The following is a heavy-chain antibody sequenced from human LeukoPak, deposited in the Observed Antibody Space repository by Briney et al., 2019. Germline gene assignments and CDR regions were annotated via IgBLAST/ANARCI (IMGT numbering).Heavy chain of an antibody. CDR2: INPNSGGT. V-gene: IGHV1-2*02. J-gene: IGHJ4*02. CDR1: GYTFTGYY. Sequence: ASVKVSCKASGYTFTGYYMNWVRQAPGQGLEWMGWINPNSGGTNYAQKFQGRVTMTRDTSISTAYMELSRLRSDDAAVYYCAREGKIVGASFDYWGQGTLVTVSS. D-gene: IGHD1-26*01. CDR3: AREGKIVGASFDY.